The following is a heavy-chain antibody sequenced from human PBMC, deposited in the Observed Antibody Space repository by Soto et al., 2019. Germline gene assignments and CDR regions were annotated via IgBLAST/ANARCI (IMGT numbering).Heavy chain of an antibody. Sequence: GGSLRLSCAAAGCSSSSNYRSWVRQAPGKGLEWVSVIYSGGSTYYADSVKGRFTISRDNSKNTLYLQMNSLRAEDTALYYCAKVTRSSWIQFDYWGQGTLVTVSS. J-gene: IGHJ4*02. CDR1: GCSSSSNY. CDR2: IYSGGST. CDR3: AKVTRSSWIQFDY. D-gene: IGHD6-13*01. V-gene: IGHV3-53*05.